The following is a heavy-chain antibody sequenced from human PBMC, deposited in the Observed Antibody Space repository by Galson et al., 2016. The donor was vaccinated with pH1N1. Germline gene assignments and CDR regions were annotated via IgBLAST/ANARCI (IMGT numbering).Heavy chain of an antibody. CDR2: IDWNDDK. J-gene: IGHJ4*02. Sequence: PALVKPTQTLTLTCTFSGFSLSTSGMCVSWIRQPPGKALEWLAHIDWNDDKYYSTSLKTRLTISRDTSKNQVVLTMTNMDPVDTATYYCARMGYGDYRGDVDYWGQGTLVTVAS. V-gene: IGHV2-70*01. CDR1: GFSLSTSGMC. CDR3: ARMGYGDYRGDVDY. D-gene: IGHD4-17*01.